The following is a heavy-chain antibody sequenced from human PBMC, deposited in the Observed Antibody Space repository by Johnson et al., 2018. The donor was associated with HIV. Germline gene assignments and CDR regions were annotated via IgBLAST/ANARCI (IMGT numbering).Heavy chain of an antibody. CDR1: GFAVSNNY. D-gene: IGHD1-26*01. CDR3: ASSSPYSGSYGDAFDI. V-gene: IGHV3-53*02. CDR2: IYSSGSA. J-gene: IGHJ3*02. Sequence: VRLVETGGGLIQPGGSLRLSCAVSGFAVSNNYMSWVRQAPGQGLEWVSVIYSSGSAYNADSMKGRFTISRDNSKNTLYLQMNSLRVEDTAVYYWASSSPYSGSYGDAFDIWGQGTLVTVSS.